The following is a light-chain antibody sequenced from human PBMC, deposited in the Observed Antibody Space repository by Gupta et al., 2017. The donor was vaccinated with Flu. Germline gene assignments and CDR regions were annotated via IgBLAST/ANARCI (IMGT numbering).Light chain of an antibody. CDR1: TSSIGRNH. J-gene: IGLJ2*01. V-gene: IGLV1-44*01. CDR3: AAGDDSKTVL. Sequence: QKVTISCSGSTSSIGRNHVNRDQQLPETPPNLVIYDTKQRPSGVPGRFSGSKSGTSASLAISGLHDEDEADYYCAAGDDSKTVLFGGGTKLTVL. CDR2: DTK.